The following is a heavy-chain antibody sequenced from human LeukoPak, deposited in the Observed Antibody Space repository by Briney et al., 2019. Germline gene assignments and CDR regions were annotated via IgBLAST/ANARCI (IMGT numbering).Heavy chain of an antibody. Sequence: GGSLRLSCTASGFTFSSYAMHWVRQAPGKGLEWVAVISYDGSNKYYADSVKGRFTISRDNSKNTLYLQMSSLRAEDTAVYYCARNEAHRIIAALFDYWGQGTLVTVSS. CDR3: ARNEAHRIIAALFDY. CDR1: GFTFSSYA. V-gene: IGHV3-30*04. CDR2: ISYDGSNK. D-gene: IGHD6-13*01. J-gene: IGHJ4*02.